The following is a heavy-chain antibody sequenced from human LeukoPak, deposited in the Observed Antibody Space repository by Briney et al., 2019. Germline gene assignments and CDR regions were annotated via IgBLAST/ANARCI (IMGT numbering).Heavy chain of an antibody. Sequence: GGSLRLSCAASGFIISNYAMSWVRQAPGEGLQWVASLTTSGSSTFYADSVKGRFTISRDNSKNILYLQMNSVRAEDTAVYYCAKGGKSLSGTPLYYFDYWGQGTLVTVSS. V-gene: IGHV3-23*01. D-gene: IGHD1-7*01. CDR3: AKGGKSLSGTPLYYFDY. CDR2: LTTSGSST. J-gene: IGHJ4*02. CDR1: GFIISNYA.